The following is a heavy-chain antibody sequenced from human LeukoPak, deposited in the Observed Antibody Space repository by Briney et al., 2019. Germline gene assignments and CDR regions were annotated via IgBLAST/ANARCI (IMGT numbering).Heavy chain of an antibody. CDR2: ISSSGSTI. Sequence: GGSLRLSCAASGFTFSSYEMNWVRQAPGKGLEWVSYISSSGSTIYYADSVKGRFTISRDNAKNSLYLQMNSPRAEDTAVYYCASLRGVPIDPWGQGTLVTVSS. J-gene: IGHJ5*02. V-gene: IGHV3-48*03. CDR3: ASLRGVPIDP. CDR1: GFTFSSYE. D-gene: IGHD2-2*01.